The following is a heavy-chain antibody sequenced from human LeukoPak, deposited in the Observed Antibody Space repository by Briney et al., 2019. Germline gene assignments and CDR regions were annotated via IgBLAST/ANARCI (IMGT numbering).Heavy chain of an antibody. V-gene: IGHV1-46*01. CDR3: ARDQEGFDC. Sequence: GASVKVPCKASGYTFTSNYIHWVRQAPGQGLEWVGMIYPRDGSTSYAQKFQGRVTVTRDTSTSTVHMELSGLRSEDTAVYYCARDQEGFDCWGQGTLVTVSS. J-gene: IGHJ4*02. CDR1: GYTFTSNY. CDR2: IYPRDGST.